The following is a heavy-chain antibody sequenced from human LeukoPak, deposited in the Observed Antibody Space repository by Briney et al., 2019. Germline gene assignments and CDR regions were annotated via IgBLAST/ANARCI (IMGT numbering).Heavy chain of an antibody. J-gene: IGHJ4*02. D-gene: IGHD6-19*01. Sequence: ASVKVSCKASGYTFTSYYMHWVRQATGQGLEWMGWMNPNSGNTGYAQKFQGRVTMTRNTSISTAYMELSSLRSEDTAVYYCARDGYSSGWGSFDYWGQGTLVTVSS. CDR2: MNPNSGNT. V-gene: IGHV1-8*02. CDR1: GYTFTSYY. CDR3: ARDGYSSGWGSFDY.